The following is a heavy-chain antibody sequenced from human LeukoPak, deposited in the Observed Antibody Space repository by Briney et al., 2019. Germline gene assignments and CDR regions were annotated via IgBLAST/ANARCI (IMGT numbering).Heavy chain of an antibody. V-gene: IGHV4-30-4*01. J-gene: IGHJ4*02. D-gene: IGHD3-16*01. CDR3: ATSWGSDKLFDY. Sequence: PSQTLSLTCTVSGGSISSGDYYSSWIRQPPGKGLEWIGYISYSGSTIYNPSLKSRVTISVDTSKNQFSLNLSSVSAADTAVYFCATSWGSDKLFDYWGQGTLVTVSS. CDR1: GGSISSGDYY. CDR2: ISYSGST.